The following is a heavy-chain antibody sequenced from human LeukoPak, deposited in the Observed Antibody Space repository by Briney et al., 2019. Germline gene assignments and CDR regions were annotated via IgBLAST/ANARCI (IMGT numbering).Heavy chain of an antibody. CDR1: GGSFSGYY. CDR2: IYYSGNT. V-gene: IGHV4-59*01. J-gene: IGHJ4*02. CDR3: ARVRLVGYDILTGYYSFDY. Sequence: PSETLSLTCAVYGGSFSGYYWNWIRQPPGKGLEWIGYIYYSGNTNYNPSLKSRVTISVDTSKNQLSLKLSSVTAADTAVYYCARVRLVGYDILTGYYSFDYWGQGTLVTVSS. D-gene: IGHD3-9*01.